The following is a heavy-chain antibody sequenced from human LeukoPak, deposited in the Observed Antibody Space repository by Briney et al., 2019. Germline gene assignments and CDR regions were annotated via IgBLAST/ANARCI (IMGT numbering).Heavy chain of an antibody. D-gene: IGHD6-19*01. Sequence: GGSLRLSRAASGITVNSTYISWVRQAPGKGLEWVSVAYSDGNTYYAGSVKGRFTISRDNSMNTLFLQMNSLRAEDTAVYYCARLFGSGWPGYFYYAMDVWGQGTTVAVSS. J-gene: IGHJ6*02. CDR2: AYSDGNT. V-gene: IGHV3-66*04. CDR1: GITVNSTY. CDR3: ARLFGSGWPGYFYYAMDV.